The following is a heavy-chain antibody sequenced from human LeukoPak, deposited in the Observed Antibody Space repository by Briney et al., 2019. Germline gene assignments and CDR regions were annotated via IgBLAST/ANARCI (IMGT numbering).Heavy chain of an antibody. CDR3: AKLEYSSSSVIYYYYYGMDV. D-gene: IGHD6-6*01. CDR1: GFTVSSNY. CDR2: IYSGGST. V-gene: IGHV3-53*01. Sequence: GGSLRLSCAAPGFTVSSNYMSWVRQAPGKGLEWVSVIYSGGSTYYADSVKGRFTISRDNSKNTLYLQMNSLRAEDTAVYYCAKLEYSSSSVIYYYYYGMDVWGQGTTVTVSS. J-gene: IGHJ6*02.